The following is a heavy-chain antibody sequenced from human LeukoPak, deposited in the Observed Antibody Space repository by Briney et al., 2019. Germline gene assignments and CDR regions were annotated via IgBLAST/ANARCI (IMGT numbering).Heavy chain of an antibody. V-gene: IGHV3-7*01. CDR2: INQDGHAQ. CDR3: ARNSYGSGSHDH. J-gene: IGHJ5*02. D-gene: IGHD3-10*01. CDR1: GFTFSSYW. Sequence: GGSLRLSCAASGFTFSSYWMSWVRQAPGKGLEWGANINQDGHAQYYVQSVRGRFTISRDNAKSSLYLQMNSLSVEDTGVYYCARNSYGSGSHDHWGQGTLVTVSS.